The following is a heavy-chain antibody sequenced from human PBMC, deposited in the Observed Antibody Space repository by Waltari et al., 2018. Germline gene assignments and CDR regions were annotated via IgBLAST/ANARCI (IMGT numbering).Heavy chain of an antibody. CDR2: IYQSGSI. D-gene: IGHD3-10*01. J-gene: IGHJ3*02. CDR3: ASGRVSPWFGELGGDAFDI. V-gene: IGHV4-31*03. Sequence: QVQLQESGPGLVKTSQTLPLTCTVSGGSIRSGGFYWSWIRQHPGKGREWIGYIYQSGSIHYNPSLKRRVTISLDTSKNRFSLGLSLVTAADTAVYYCASGRVSPWFGELGGDAFDIWGQGTMVTVSS. CDR1: GGSIRSGGFY.